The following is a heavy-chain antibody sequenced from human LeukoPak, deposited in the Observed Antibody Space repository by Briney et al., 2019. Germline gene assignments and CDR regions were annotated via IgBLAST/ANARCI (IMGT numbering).Heavy chain of an antibody. J-gene: IGHJ4*02. CDR3: ARRGRAAAPMGYFDY. V-gene: IGHV3-15*01. D-gene: IGHD6-13*01. Sequence: GGSLRLSCAASGFTFSNAWMSWVRQAPGKVLEWVGRIKSKTDGGTTDYAAPVKGRFTISRDNAKNSLYLQMNSLRAEDTAVYYCARRGRAAAPMGYFDYWGQGTLVTVSS. CDR2: IKSKTDGGTT. CDR1: GFTFSNAW.